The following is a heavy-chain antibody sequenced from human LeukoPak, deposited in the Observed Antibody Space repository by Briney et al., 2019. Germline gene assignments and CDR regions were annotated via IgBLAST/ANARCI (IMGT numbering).Heavy chain of an antibody. V-gene: IGHV3-23*01. D-gene: IGHD2-15*01. CDR1: GFSFGNHA. CDR3: ARDGGTATPFDL. J-gene: IGHJ4*02. CDR2: VSGSGDTT. Sequence: GGSLRLSCAASGFSFGNHAMIWVRQAAGKGLEWVSVVSGSGDTTHYADSVRGRFTISRDNAKNTVYLQMNTLRVEDTAVYYCARDGGTATPFDLWGQGTLVTVSS.